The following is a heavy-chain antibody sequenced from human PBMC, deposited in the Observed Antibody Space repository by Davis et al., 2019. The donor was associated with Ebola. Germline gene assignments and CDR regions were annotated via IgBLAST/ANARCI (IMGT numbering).Heavy chain of an antibody. CDR2: IGRSGNDI. CDR3: ARRILLESRGGVDV. V-gene: IGHV3-48*02. D-gene: IGHD2-15*01. Sequence: GESLKISCAASGFPFSSYVMHWVRQAPGQGLEWVSYIGRSGNDISYTDSVKGRFTISRDDAKDSLYLYMNSLRDDDTAVYYCARRILLESRGGVDVWGQGTTVTVSS. J-gene: IGHJ6*02. CDR1: GFPFSSYV.